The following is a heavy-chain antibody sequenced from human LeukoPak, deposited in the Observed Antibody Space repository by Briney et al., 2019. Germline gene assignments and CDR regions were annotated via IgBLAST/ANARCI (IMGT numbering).Heavy chain of an antibody. CDR2: IIPILGIA. CDR3: ARDKSNTYYYYGSGSYPPFDP. V-gene: IGHV1-69*04. J-gene: IGHJ5*02. CDR1: GGTFSSYA. Sequence: SVKVSCKASGGTFSSYAISRVRQAPGQGLEWMGRIIPILGIANYAQKFQGRVTITADKSTSTAYMELSSLRSEDTAVYYCARDKSNTYYYYGSGSYPPFDPWGQGTLVTVSS. D-gene: IGHD3-10*01.